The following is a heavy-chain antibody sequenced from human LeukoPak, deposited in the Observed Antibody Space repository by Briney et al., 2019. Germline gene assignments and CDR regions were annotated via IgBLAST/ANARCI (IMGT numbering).Heavy chain of an antibody. CDR1: GYRFTRYN. D-gene: IGHD6-13*01. Sequence: ASVKVSCKASGYRFTRYNIHWVRQAPGQGLEWMGRINPNGGDTNYAQKFQGRVTMTGDTSISTAYMELSSLRSDDTAMYYCARVGFTSSWPNFDYWGQGTLVTVSS. V-gene: IGHV1-2*06. CDR2: INPNGGDT. CDR3: ARVGFTSSWPNFDY. J-gene: IGHJ4*02.